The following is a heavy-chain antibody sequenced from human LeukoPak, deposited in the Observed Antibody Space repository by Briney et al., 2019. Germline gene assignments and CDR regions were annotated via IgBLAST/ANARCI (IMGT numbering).Heavy chain of an antibody. CDR3: ARDLLSSGDY. Sequence: KASETLSLTCTVSGGSIRSSYWSWMRQPPGKGLEWIGCMFYSGTTNYNPSLKSRVTISVDTSKNQFSLKLSSVTAADTAMYYCARDLLSSGDYWGQGTLVTVSS. CDR2: MFYSGTT. J-gene: IGHJ4*02. CDR1: GGSIRSSY. V-gene: IGHV4-59*01.